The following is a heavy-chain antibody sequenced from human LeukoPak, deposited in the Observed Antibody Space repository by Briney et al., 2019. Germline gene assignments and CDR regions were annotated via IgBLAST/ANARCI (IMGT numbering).Heavy chain of an antibody. D-gene: IGHD3-10*01. CDR2: IYHSGST. CDR1: GGSISSSNW. V-gene: IGHV4-4*02. CDR3: ARAEAHYGSGSYATYNFDY. Sequence: SGTLSLTCAVSGGSISSSNWWSWVRQPPGKGLEWIGEIYHSGSTYYNPSLKSRVTISVDRSKNQFSLKLSSVTAADTAVYYCARAEAHYGSGSYATYNFDYRGQGTLVTVSS. J-gene: IGHJ4*02.